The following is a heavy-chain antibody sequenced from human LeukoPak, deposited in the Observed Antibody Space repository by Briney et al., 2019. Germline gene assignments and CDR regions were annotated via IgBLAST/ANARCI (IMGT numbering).Heavy chain of an antibody. V-gene: IGHV4-38-2*02. J-gene: IGHJ4*02. Sequence: SETLSLTCTVSGYSISSGYYWGWIRQPPGKGLEWIGSIYHSGSTYYNPSLKSRVTISVDTSKNQFSLKLSSVTAADTAVYYCARGSRDGYNFGYWGQGTLVTVSS. D-gene: IGHD5-24*01. CDR1: GYSISSGYY. CDR3: ARGSRDGYNFGY. CDR2: IYHSGST.